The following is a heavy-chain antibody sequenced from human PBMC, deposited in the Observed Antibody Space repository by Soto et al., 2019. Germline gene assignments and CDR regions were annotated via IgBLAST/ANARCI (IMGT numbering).Heavy chain of an antibody. V-gene: IGHV3-48*01. J-gene: IGHJ4*02. D-gene: IGHD3-10*01. Sequence: EVQLVESGGGLVQPGGSLRLSCAASGITFSSYSMNWVRQAPGKGLEWVSYISSSSGTIYYADSVRGRFTISRDNAKNSLYLQMNSLRAEDTAVYYCARDRTPYGSGSYGYFDYWGQGTLVTVSS. CDR1: GITFSSYS. CDR2: ISSSSGTI. CDR3: ARDRTPYGSGSYGYFDY.